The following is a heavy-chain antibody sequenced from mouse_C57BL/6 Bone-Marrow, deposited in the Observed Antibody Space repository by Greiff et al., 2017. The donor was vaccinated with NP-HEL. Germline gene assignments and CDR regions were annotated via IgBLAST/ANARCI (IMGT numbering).Heavy chain of an antibody. Sequence: QVQLQQSDAELVKPGASVKISCKVSGYTFTDHTIHWMKRRPEQGLEWIGYIYPRDGSTKYNEKFKGKATLTADKSSSTAYMQLNSLTSEDSAVYFCASLRYYDYDDYAMDYWGQGTSVTVSS. CDR2: IYPRDGST. J-gene: IGHJ4*01. CDR1: GYTFTDHT. V-gene: IGHV1-78*01. CDR3: ASLRYYDYDDYAMDY. D-gene: IGHD2-4*01.